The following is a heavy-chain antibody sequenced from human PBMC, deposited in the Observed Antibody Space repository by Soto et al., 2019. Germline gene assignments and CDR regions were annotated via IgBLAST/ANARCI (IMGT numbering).Heavy chain of an antibody. CDR3: ARFGYSGSYFDY. CDR1: GYTFTSYG. V-gene: IGHV1-18*01. J-gene: IGHJ4*02. CDR2: ISAYNGNT. Sequence: ASVKVSCKSSGYTFTSYGISWVRQAPGQGLEWMGWISAYNGNTNYAQKLQGRGTMTTDTSTSTAYMELRSLRSDDTAVYYCARFGYSGSYFDYWGQGTLVTVSS. D-gene: IGHD1-26*01.